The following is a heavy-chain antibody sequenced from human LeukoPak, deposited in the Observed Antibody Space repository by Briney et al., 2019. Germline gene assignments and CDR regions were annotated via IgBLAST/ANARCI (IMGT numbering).Heavy chain of an antibody. CDR2: FDPEDGET. Sequence: GASVKVSCKVSGYTLTELSMHWVRQAPGKGLEWMGGFDPEDGETIYAQKFQGRVTMTEDTSTDTAYMELSSLRSEDTAVYYCATNPGGDPLYYYYGMDVWGQGTTVNVSS. CDR3: ATNPGGDPLYYYYGMDV. V-gene: IGHV1-24*01. D-gene: IGHD2-21*02. J-gene: IGHJ6*02. CDR1: GYTLTELS.